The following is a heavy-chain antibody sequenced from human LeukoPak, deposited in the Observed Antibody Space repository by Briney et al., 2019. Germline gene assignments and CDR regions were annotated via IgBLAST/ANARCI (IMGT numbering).Heavy chain of an antibody. CDR2: ISGSGGST. CDR3: AQGVWQPLTF. J-gene: IGHJ4*02. D-gene: IGHD6-13*01. CDR1: GFTFSSYA. Sequence: PGVSLRLSCAASGFTFSSYAINWVRQAPGKGLEWVSAISGSGGSTYFADSVKGRFTISRDNSKNTLYLQMNSLRAEDTALYYCAQGVWQPLTFRGQGTLVTVFS. V-gene: IGHV3-23*01.